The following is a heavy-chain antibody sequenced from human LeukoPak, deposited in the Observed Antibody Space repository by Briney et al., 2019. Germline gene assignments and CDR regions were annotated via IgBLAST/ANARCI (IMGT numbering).Heavy chain of an antibody. V-gene: IGHV3-49*04. CDR1: GFTFGDYA. D-gene: IGHD4-17*01. CDR3: TFYGDYGSPFDY. J-gene: IGHJ4*02. CDR2: SRTKAYGGTT. Sequence: SGGSLRLSCTTSGFTFGDYAMSWVRQAPGKGLEWVGFSRTKAYGGTTEYVASVKGRFTISRDDSESIAYLQMNSLKTEDTAVYYCTFYGDYGSPFDYWGQGTLVTVSS.